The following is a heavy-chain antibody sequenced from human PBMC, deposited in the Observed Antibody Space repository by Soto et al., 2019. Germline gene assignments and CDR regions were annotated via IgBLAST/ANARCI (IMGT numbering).Heavy chain of an antibody. CDR1: GGTFSSYA. J-gene: IGHJ6*02. CDR2: IIPIFGTA. V-gene: IGHV1-69*01. Sequence: QVQLVQSGAEVKKPGSSVKVSCKASGGTFSSYAISWVRQAPGQGLEWMGGIIPIFGTANYAQKFQGRVTITADESTSAAYMELSSLRSEDTAVYYCPREAYYDILTDDSTTPSGPMDVLGQGTTVTVSS. CDR3: PREAYYDILTDDSTTPSGPMDV. D-gene: IGHD3-9*01.